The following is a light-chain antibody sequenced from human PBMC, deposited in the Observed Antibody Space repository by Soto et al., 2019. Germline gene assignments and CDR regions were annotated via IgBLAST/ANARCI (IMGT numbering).Light chain of an antibody. J-gene: IGKJ1*01. V-gene: IGKV3-15*01. CDR2: SAS. Sequence: EIVMTQSPATLSVSPGERATLSCRASHSVSSNLAWYQQKPGQAPRLLIYSASTRATGIPARFSGSGSGTEFTLSISSRQSEDFAVYYCQQYNTWPPGTFGQGTKVEIK. CDR1: HSVSSN. CDR3: QQYNTWPPGT.